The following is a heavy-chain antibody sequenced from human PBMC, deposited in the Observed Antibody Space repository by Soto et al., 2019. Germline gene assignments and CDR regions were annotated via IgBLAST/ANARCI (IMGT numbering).Heavy chain of an antibody. CDR2: ISYDGSNK. CDR1: GFTFSSYA. J-gene: IGHJ4*02. D-gene: IGHD6-6*01. CDR3: ARDRVAARPKLFDY. V-gene: IGHV3-30-3*01. Sequence: GGSLRLSCAASGFTFSSYAMHWVRQAPGKGLEWVAVISYDGSNKYYADSVKGRFTISRDNSKNTLYLQMNGLRAEDTAVYYCARDRVAARPKLFDYWGQGTLVTVSS.